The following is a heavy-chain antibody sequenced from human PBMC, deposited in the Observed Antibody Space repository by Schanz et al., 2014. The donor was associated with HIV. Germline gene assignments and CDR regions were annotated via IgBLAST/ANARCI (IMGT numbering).Heavy chain of an antibody. D-gene: IGHD1-26*01. V-gene: IGHV3-33*05. CDR1: GFTFNSYG. CDR2: MSYDGIRK. Sequence: QVQLVESGGGVVQPGRSLRLSCAASGFTFNSYGMHWVRQAPGKGLEWVAVMSYDGIRKNYADSVKGRFTISRDNSKNTVYLRMSGLRAEDTAVYYCANQRYSGTYRPFDYWGRGTLVTVSS. J-gene: IGHJ4*02. CDR3: ANQRYSGTYRPFDY.